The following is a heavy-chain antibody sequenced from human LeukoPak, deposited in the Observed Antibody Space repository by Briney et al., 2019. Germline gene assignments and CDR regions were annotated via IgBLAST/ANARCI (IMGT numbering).Heavy chain of an antibody. D-gene: IGHD6-13*01. J-gene: IGHJ4*02. Sequence: SVKVSCKASGGTFSSYAISWVRQAPGQGLEWMGRIIPILGIANYAQKFQGRVTITADKSTSTAYMELSSLRSEDTAVYHCARDLEGIAAAGTNYWGQGTLVTVSS. CDR1: GGTFSSYA. V-gene: IGHV1-69*04. CDR2: IIPILGIA. CDR3: ARDLEGIAAAGTNY.